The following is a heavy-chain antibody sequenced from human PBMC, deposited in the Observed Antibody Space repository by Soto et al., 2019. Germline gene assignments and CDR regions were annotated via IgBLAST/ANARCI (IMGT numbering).Heavy chain of an antibody. D-gene: IGHD6-25*01. J-gene: IGHJ4*02. CDR3: ARRKERSGPYYLDY. V-gene: IGHV1-8*01. Sequence: QVQLVQSGAEVKKPGASVKVYCKASGYTFATYDFAWVRQATGQGLEWMGWMNPNTGNTGYAQAFRGRVTMTRNTSITTAYMELSSLRSEDTAVYFCARRKERSGPYYLDYWGQGTLVTVSS. CDR1: GYTFATYD. CDR2: MNPNTGNT.